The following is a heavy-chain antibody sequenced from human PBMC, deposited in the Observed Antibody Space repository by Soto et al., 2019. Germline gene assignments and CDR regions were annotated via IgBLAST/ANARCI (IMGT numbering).Heavy chain of an antibody. CDR3: ARGGAGGYNYYYYYGMDV. CDR1: GYTFTSYY. J-gene: IGHJ6*02. V-gene: IGHV1-46*01. Sequence: ASVKVSCKASGYTFTSYYMHWVRQAPGQGLEWMGIINPSGGSASYAQKFQGRVTMTRDTSTSTVYMELSSLRSEDTAVYYCARGGAGGYNYYYYYGMDVWGQGTTVTVSS. D-gene: IGHD5-12*01. CDR2: INPSGGSA.